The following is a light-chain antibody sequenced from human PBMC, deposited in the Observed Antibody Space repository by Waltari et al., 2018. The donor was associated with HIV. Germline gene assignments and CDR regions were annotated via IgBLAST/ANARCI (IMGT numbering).Light chain of an antibody. J-gene: IGKJ2*03. CDR3: QQLNSYPHS. Sequence: DIQLTQSPSFLSASVGVRVTITCRASQGVRTYLAWYQQNPGKAPKLIIYGAYTLQSGVPSRFSGSGSGTEFTLTISSLQPGDSAIYYCQQLNSYPHSFGQGTKLEIK. V-gene: IGKV1-9*01. CDR1: QGVRTY. CDR2: GAY.